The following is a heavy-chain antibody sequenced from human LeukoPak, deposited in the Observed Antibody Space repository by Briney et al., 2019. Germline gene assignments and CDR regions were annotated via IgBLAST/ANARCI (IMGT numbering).Heavy chain of an antibody. Sequence: ASVKVSCKASGHTFTSYDINWVRQATGQGLEWMGWMNPNSGNTGYAQKFQGRVTITRNTSISTAYMELSSLRSEDTAVYYCARGQDWTHYYYYYYMDVWGKGTTVTVSS. CDR3: ARGQDWTHYYYYYYMDV. D-gene: IGHD1-1*01. J-gene: IGHJ6*03. CDR1: GHTFTSYD. CDR2: MNPNSGNT. V-gene: IGHV1-8*03.